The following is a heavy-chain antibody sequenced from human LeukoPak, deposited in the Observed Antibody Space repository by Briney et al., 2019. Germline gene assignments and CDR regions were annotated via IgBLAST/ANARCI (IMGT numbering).Heavy chain of an antibody. J-gene: IGHJ4*02. CDR2: FDPEDGET. Sequence: GASVKVSCKVSGYTLTELSMHWVRQAPGKGLEWRGGFDPEDGETIYAQKFQGRVTMTEDTSTDTAYMELSSLRSEDTAVYYCATGIFRIAAACTGAFDYWGQGTLVTVSS. V-gene: IGHV1-24*01. CDR1: GYTLTELS. D-gene: IGHD6-13*01. CDR3: ATGIFRIAAACTGAFDY.